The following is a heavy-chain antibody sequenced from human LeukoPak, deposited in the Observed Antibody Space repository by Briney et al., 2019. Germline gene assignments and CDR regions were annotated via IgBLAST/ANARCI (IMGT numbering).Heavy chain of an antibody. V-gene: IGHV3-30*18. Sequence: GGSLRLFCAASGFTFSSYGMHWVRQAPGKGLEWVAVISNDGSDKYYADSVKGRFTISRDNSKNTLDLQMNSLRVEDTAVYYCAKDRDIVVVPEALGYWGPGTLVTVSS. CDR2: ISNDGSDK. D-gene: IGHD2-2*01. CDR1: GFTFSSYG. CDR3: AKDRDIVVVPEALGY. J-gene: IGHJ4*02.